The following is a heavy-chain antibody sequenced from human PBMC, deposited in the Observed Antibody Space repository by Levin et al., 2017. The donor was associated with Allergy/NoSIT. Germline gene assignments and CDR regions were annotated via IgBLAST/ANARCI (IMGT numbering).Heavy chain of an antibody. CDR1: GVSISSYY. CDR3: ARFLMLVSGGSTANWFDP. CDR2: IFITGRT. J-gene: IGHJ5*02. Sequence: KASETLSLTCTVSGVSISSYYWSWIRQPAGKGLEWIGRIFITGRTTYNPSFKSRVTMSGDTSKNQLSLKLSSVTAADTGVYYCARFLMLVSGGSTANWFDPWGQGTLVTVSS. V-gene: IGHV4-4*07. D-gene: IGHD3-16*01.